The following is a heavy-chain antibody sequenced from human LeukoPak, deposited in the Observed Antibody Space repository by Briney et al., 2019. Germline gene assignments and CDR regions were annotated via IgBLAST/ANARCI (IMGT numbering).Heavy chain of an antibody. V-gene: IGHV3-53*01. CDR3: AKDLEGDRGYYYYYYGMDV. J-gene: IGHJ6*02. Sequence: GGSLRLSCAVSGFTVRSNYMSWVRQAPGKGLEWVSVIYSGGSTYYADSVKGRFTISRDNSKNTLYLQMNSLRAEDTAVYYCAKDLEGDRGYYYYYYGMDVWGQGTTVTVSS. D-gene: IGHD1-1*01. CDR1: GFTVRSNY. CDR2: IYSGGST.